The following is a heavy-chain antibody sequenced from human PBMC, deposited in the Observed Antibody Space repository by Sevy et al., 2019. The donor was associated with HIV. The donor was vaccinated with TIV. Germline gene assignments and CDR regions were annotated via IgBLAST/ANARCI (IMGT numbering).Heavy chain of an antibody. CDR3: AKDSVIQPYYCFNY. Sequence: GGSLRLSCAASGFIFSSSAMSWVRETPGKGLKWVSSISGSGGTTMYTDSVKGRFTISGDNSQKSLYLQVNILRAEDTAVYYWAKDSVIQPYYCFNYWGQGTPVTVSS. CDR1: GFIFSSSA. J-gene: IGHJ4*02. D-gene: IGHD2-15*01. CDR2: ISGSGGTT. V-gene: IGHV3-23*01.